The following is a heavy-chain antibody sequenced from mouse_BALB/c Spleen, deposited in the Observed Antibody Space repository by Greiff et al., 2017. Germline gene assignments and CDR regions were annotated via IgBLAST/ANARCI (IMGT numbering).Heavy chain of an antibody. D-gene: IGHD1-2*01. CDR1: GFTFSSFG. Sequence: EVKLMESGGGLVQPGGSRKLSCAASGFTFSSFGMHWVRQAPEKGLEWVAYISSGSSTIYYADTVKGRFTISRDNPKNTLFLQMTSLRSEDTAMYYCARPLLRLDWYFDVWGAGTTVTVSS. CDR2: ISSGSSTI. CDR3: ARPLLRLDWYFDV. J-gene: IGHJ1*01. V-gene: IGHV5-17*02.